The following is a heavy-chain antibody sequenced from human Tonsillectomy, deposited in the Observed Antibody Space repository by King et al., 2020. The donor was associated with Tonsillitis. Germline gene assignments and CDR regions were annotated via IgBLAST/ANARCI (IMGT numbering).Heavy chain of an antibody. J-gene: IGHJ4*01. CDR3: PRDRMDTATVPFDS. D-gene: IGHD4-11*01. CDR1: GFTFSTYS. CDR2: IRSNGKYI. Sequence: VQLVESGGGLVKPGGSLRLSCAASGFTFSTYSMNWVRQAPGKGLEWVSSIRSNGKYINYADSVKGRFTISRDNAKNSLYLQMNSLRAEDTAVYNCPRDRMDTATVPFDSWGQGTLVTVSS. V-gene: IGHV3-21*01.